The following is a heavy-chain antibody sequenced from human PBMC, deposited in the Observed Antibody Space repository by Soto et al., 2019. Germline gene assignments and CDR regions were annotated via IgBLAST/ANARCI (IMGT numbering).Heavy chain of an antibody. V-gene: IGHV4-30-4*01. CDR2: IYYSGST. CDR1: GGSISSGDYY. D-gene: IGHD3-16*01. Sequence: QVQLQESGPGLVKPSQTLSLTCTVSGGSISSGDYYWSWIRQPPGKGLEWIGYIYYSGSTYYNPSFKTRLTISVDTSKNRFSLNLSSVTAADTAVYYCARANIIRGNYLDYWGQGTLVTVSS. J-gene: IGHJ4*02. CDR3: ARANIIRGNYLDY.